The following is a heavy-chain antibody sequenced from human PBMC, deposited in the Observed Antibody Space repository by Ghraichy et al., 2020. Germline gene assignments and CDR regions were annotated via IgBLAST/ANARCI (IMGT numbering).Heavy chain of an antibody. Sequence: SETLSLTCAVYGGSFSGYYWSWIRQPPGKGLEWIGEINHSGSTNYNPSLKSRVTISVDTSKNQFSLKLSSVTAADTAVYYCARPNRIAVGRYYYMDVWGKGTTVTVSS. D-gene: IGHD6-19*01. CDR2: INHSGST. J-gene: IGHJ6*03. CDR1: GGSFSGYY. CDR3: ARPNRIAVGRYYYMDV. V-gene: IGHV4-34*01.